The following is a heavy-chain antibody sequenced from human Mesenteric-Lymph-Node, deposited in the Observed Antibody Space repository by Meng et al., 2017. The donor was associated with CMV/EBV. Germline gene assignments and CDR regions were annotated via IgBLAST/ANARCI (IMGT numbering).Heavy chain of an antibody. CDR2: IYSGGST. CDR3: ARILWARGFDL. V-gene: IGHV3-53*01. J-gene: IGHJ2*01. CDR1: GLVVNANY. D-gene: IGHD3-10*01. Sequence: GESLKISCAASGLVVNANYMTWVRQAPGKGLEWVSVIYSGGSTYYADSVKGRFTISRDNSKNTLYLQMNSLRAEDSAVYYCARILWARGFDLWGRGTLVTVSS.